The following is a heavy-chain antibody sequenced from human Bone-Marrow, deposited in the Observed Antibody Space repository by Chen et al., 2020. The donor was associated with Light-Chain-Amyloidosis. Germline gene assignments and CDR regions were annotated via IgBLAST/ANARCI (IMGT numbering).Heavy chain of an antibody. V-gene: IGHV3-23*04. J-gene: IGHJ3*02. CDR3: AKDISYDDILPGYPADAFDI. Sequence: EVQLVESGGGLLQRGGSLRLSCAASGFAFSSSAMSGVRQAPGKGLEWVSTISGSGGSRYYGDSVKGRLTISRDNSKNALFLQMNSLRAEDTAVYYCAKDISYDDILPGYPADAFDIWGQGTMVTVSS. D-gene: IGHD3-9*01. CDR1: GFAFSSSA. CDR2: ISGSGGSR.